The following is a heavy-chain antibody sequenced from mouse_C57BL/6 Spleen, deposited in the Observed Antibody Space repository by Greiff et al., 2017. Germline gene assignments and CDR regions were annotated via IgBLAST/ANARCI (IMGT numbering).Heavy chain of an antibody. V-gene: IGHV5-17*01. Sequence: EVQLQESGGGLVKPGGSLKLSCAASGFTFSDYGMHWVRQAPEKGLEWVAYISSGSSTIYYADTVKGRFTISRDNAKNTLFLQMTSLRSEDTAMYYCARQYYGSSYYYYAMDYWGQGTSVTVSS. CDR3: ARQYYGSSYYYYAMDY. J-gene: IGHJ4*01. CDR2: ISSGSSTI. CDR1: GFTFSDYG. D-gene: IGHD1-1*01.